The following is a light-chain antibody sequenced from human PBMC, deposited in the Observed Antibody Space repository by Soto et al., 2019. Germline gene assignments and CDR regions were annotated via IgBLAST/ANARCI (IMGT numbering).Light chain of an antibody. Sequence: DIQMTQAPSSVSASVGDRVTITCRANQGISTWLAWYQQKPGKAPKLLMYAASSLQSGVPSRFSGSGSGTLFTLTISSLQPEDVATYYCQQDDAFPLTFGGGSKVEIK. CDR3: QQDDAFPLT. J-gene: IGKJ4*01. V-gene: IGKV1-12*01. CDR1: QGISTW. CDR2: AAS.